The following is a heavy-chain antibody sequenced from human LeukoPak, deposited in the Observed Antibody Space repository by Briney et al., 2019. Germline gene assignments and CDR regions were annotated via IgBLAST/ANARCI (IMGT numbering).Heavy chain of an antibody. J-gene: IGHJ5*02. Sequence: PSETLSLTCTVSGGSISSSSYYWGWIRQPPGKGLEWIGSIYYSGSTYYNPSLKSRVTISVDTSKNQFSLKLSSVTAADTAVYYCARDTPAFIVVVPAAMSVGGPFDPWGQGTLVTVSS. CDR2: IYYSGST. CDR1: GGSISSSSYY. CDR3: ARDTPAFIVVVPAAMSVGGPFDP. D-gene: IGHD2-2*01. V-gene: IGHV4-39*07.